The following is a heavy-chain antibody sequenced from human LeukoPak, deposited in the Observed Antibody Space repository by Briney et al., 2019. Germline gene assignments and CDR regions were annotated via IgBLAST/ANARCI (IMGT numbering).Heavy chain of an antibody. J-gene: IGHJ2*01. D-gene: IGHD2-15*01. CDR1: GFTFSSFG. CDR3: AKNLLGSAAYSWYFDL. Sequence: PGGSLRLSCAASGFTFSSFGMHWVRQAPGKGLECVADIWFDGSNEHYADSVKGRFTISRDNSKNTLYLQMNSLRAEDTAVYYCAKNLLGSAAYSWYFDLWGRGTLVTVSS. CDR2: IWFDGSNE. V-gene: IGHV3-33*06.